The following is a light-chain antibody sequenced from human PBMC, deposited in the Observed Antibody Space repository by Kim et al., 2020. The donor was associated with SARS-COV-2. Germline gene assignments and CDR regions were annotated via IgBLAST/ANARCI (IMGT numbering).Light chain of an antibody. CDR3: SSYAGSTMV. V-gene: IGLV2-8*01. J-gene: IGLJ3*02. Sequence: QSALTQPPSASGSPGPSVTISCTGTSSDVGGYNYVSWYQQHPGKAPKLMIYEVSKRPSGVPDRFSGSKSGNTASLTVSGLQAEDEADYYCSSYAGSTMVFGGGTKLTVL. CDR1: SSDVGGYNY. CDR2: EVS.